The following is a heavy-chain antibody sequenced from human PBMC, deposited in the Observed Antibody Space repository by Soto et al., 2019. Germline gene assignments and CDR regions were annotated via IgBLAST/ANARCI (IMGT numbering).Heavy chain of an antibody. J-gene: IGHJ6*02. CDR1: GFTFSTYA. Sequence: EVQLLESGGKLVQPGGSLTLSCAASGFTFSTYAMAWVRQAPGKGLEWVSGVSASGLNTDYADPVKGRFYISRDNSKKTVSLHMNSLRAEDTAVYYCARGTVTGSEYNFYYYGMDVWGQGTTVIVSS. D-gene: IGHD1-1*01. V-gene: IGHV3-23*01. CDR2: VSASGLNT. CDR3: ARGTVTGSEYNFYYYGMDV.